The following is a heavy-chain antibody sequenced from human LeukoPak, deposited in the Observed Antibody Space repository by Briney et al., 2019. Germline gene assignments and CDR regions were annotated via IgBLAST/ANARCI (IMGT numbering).Heavy chain of an antibody. CDR2: ISAYNGNT. CDR1: GYTFTSYG. J-gene: IGHJ4*02. D-gene: IGHD6-19*01. V-gene: IGHV1-18*01. Sequence: ASVKVSCKASGYTFTSYGISWVRQAPGQGLEWMGWISAYNGNTNYAQKLQGRVTMTRDTSISTAYMELSSLRSDDTAVYYCARGPHTSGWPQQYFWGQGTLVAVSS. CDR3: ARGPHTSGWPQQYF.